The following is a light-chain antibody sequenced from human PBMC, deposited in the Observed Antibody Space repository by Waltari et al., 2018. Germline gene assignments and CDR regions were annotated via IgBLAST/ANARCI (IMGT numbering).Light chain of an antibody. CDR3: QKYERLPAT. Sequence: DIVLTQSPGTLSLSPGETATLSCRASQSVSRALVWYQQKPGQAPRLLIYDASRRAPGIPDRFSGSGSGTDFSLTISRLEPEDFAVYYCQKYERLPATFGQGTKVEIK. CDR2: DAS. J-gene: IGKJ1*01. V-gene: IGKV3-20*01. CDR1: QSVSRA.